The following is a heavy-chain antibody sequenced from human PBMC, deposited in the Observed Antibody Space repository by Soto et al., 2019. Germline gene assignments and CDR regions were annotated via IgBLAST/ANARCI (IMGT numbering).Heavy chain of an antibody. CDR2: IKQDGSER. Sequence: GGSLRLSCAASEFTFSSYWMSWVRQAPGKGLEWVANIKQDGSERYYVDSVKGRFTISRDNAKNSLYLQMNSLRAEDTAVYYCARGRKPYDSGIEGNYFDYWGQGTLVTVSS. D-gene: IGHD3-10*01. CDR3: ARGRKPYDSGIEGNYFDY. J-gene: IGHJ4*02. CDR1: EFTFSSYW. V-gene: IGHV3-7*05.